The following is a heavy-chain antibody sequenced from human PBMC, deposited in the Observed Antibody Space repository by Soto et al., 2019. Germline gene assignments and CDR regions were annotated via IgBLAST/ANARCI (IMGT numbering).Heavy chain of an antibody. CDR2: ISGSGGST. D-gene: IGHD2-15*01. V-gene: IGHV3-23*01. J-gene: IGHJ4*02. CDR3: AKRVDAVAASFFGFDY. Sequence: TASGFTFSSYAMSWVRQAPGKGLEWVSAISGSGGSTYYADSVKGRFTLSRDNSKNTLYLQMNCLRAEDTAVYYCAKRVDAVAASFFGFDYWGQGTLVTVSS. CDR1: GFTFSSYA.